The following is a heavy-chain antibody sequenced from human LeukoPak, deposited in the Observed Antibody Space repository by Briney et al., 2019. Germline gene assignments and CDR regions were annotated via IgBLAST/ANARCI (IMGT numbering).Heavy chain of an antibody. CDR2: IYYSGST. CDR3: ARDRIAVAFIRDYYYGMDV. J-gene: IGHJ6*02. D-gene: IGHD6-19*01. Sequence: PSQTLSLTCTVSGGSISSGDYYWSWIRQPPGKGLEWIGYIYYSGSTYYNPSLKSRVTISVDTSKNQFSLKLSSVTAADTAVYYCARDRIAVAFIRDYYYGMDVWGQGTTVTVSS. CDR1: GGSISSGDYY. V-gene: IGHV4-30-4*01.